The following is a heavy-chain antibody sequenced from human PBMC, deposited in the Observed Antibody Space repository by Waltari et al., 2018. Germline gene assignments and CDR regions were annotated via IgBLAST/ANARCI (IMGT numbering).Heavy chain of an antibody. Sequence: EVQLVESGGGLVQTGGSLRLSCAASGFPFRSYEVNWVRQAPGKGLEWVSYISSGGSNIFYAESVKGRFTISRDNAKNSLYLQMNSLRVEDTAVYYCTRERSVTGKGNLDYWGQGTLVTVSS. V-gene: IGHV3-48*03. CDR2: ISSGGSNI. CDR1: GFPFRSYE. D-gene: IGHD3-10*01. J-gene: IGHJ4*02. CDR3: TRERSVTGKGNLDY.